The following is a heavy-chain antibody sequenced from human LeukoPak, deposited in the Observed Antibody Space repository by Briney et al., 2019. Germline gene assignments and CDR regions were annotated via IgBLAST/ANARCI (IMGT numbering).Heavy chain of an antibody. CDR2: ISYDGSNK. CDR1: GFTFSSYA. V-gene: IGHV3-30-3*01. D-gene: IGHD3-3*01. Sequence: GGSLRLSCAASGFTFSSYAMHWVRQAPGKGLEWVAVISYDGSNKYYADSVKGRFTISRDNSKNTLYLQMNSLRAEDTAVYYCAKEVEISIFGPGSTPMDVWGKGTTVTVSS. J-gene: IGHJ6*03. CDR3: AKEVEISIFGPGSTPMDV.